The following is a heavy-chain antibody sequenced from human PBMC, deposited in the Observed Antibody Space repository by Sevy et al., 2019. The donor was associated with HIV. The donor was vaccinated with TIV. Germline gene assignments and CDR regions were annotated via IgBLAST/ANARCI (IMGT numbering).Heavy chain of an antibody. J-gene: IGHJ3*02. Sequence: SETLSLTCTVSGGSINSDHWNWIRQPPGKGLEWIGYVYYTGGTNYNPSLKNRVTISVDRTKNQFSLKLTSGTAADTAVYYCARRNDFDIWGQVTMVTVSS. V-gene: IGHV4-59*08. CDR1: GGSINSDH. CDR2: VYYTGGT. CDR3: ARRNDFDI.